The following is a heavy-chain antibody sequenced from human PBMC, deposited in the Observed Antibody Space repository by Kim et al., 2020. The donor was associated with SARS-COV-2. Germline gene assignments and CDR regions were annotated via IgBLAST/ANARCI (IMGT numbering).Heavy chain of an antibody. CDR3: VRELRGNFDY. V-gene: IGHV1-3*01. J-gene: IGHJ4*02. CDR1: GYTFTSYV. D-gene: IGHD3-16*01. Sequence: ASVKVSCKASGYTFTSYVMHWVRQAPGQRLEWMGWIIAGNGDTKYSQKFQGRVTITRDTSASTAYMEVTSLRSEDTTVYYCVRELRGNFDYWGQGTLVTVSS. CDR2: IIAGNGDT.